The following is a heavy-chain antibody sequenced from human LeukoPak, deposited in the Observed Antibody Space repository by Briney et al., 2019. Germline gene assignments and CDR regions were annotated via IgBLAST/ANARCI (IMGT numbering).Heavy chain of an antibody. J-gene: IGHJ4*02. CDR2: ISYDGSNK. Sequence: GGSLRFSCAASGFTFSSYGMHWVRQAPGKGLEWVAVISYDGSNKYYADSVKGRFTISRDNAKNSLYLQMNSLRAEDTALYYCAKDMVPDSSGWFFSFDYWGQGTLVTVSS. D-gene: IGHD6-19*01. CDR3: AKDMVPDSSGWFFSFDY. CDR1: GFTFSSYG. V-gene: IGHV3-30*18.